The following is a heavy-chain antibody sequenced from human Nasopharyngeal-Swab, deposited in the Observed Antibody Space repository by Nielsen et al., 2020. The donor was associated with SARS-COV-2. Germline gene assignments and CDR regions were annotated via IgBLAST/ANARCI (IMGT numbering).Heavy chain of an antibody. CDR1: GFTFSSYW. CDR3: ARDFLLDRVPNWFDP. CDR2: IKQDGSEK. Sequence: GGSLRLSCAASGFTFSSYWMSWVRQAPGKGLEWVANIKQDGSEKYYVDSVKGRFTISRDNAKNSPYLQMNSLRAEDTAVYYCARDFLLDRVPNWFDPWGQGTLVTVSS. J-gene: IGHJ5*02. V-gene: IGHV3-7*01. D-gene: IGHD2-2*03.